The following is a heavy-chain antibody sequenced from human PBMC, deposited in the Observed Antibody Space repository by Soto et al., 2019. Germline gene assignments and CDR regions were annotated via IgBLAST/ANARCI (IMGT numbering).Heavy chain of an antibody. CDR3: ARVPAP. J-gene: IGHJ5*02. CDR2: IYHSGST. V-gene: IGHV4-30-2*01. CDR1: GGSISSGGYS. Sequence: QLQLQESGSGLVKPSQTLSLTCAVSGGSISSGGYSWCWIRQPPGKGLEWIGDIYHSGSTYYNPSLNSRATISVDRSTTLFSLTLSSVTAADTAVFYCARVPAPWGQRTLVTVSS.